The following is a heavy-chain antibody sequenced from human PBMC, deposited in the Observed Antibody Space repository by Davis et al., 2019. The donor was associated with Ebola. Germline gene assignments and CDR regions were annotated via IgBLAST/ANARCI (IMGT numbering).Heavy chain of an antibody. V-gene: IGHV3-7*03. CDR3: AGGRRYCGGDCYLFDY. Sequence: GGSLRLSCAASGFTFSSYWMSWVRQAPGKGLEWVANINQDGSEKYYVDSVKGRFTIPRDNAKNSLYLQMNSLRAEDTAVYYCAGGRRYCGGDCYLFDYWGQGTLVTVSS. CDR2: INQDGSEK. D-gene: IGHD2-21*02. CDR1: GFTFSSYW. J-gene: IGHJ4*02.